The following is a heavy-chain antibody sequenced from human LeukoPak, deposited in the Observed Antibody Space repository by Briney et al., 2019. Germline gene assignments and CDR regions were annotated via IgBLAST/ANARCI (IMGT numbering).Heavy chain of an antibody. CDR2: INHSGST. CDR3: ATVALTGWTFDP. CDR1: GGSFSGYY. J-gene: IGHJ5*02. Sequence: SETLSLTCAVYGGSFSGYYWASIRQPPGKGLEWIGEINHSGSTTYNPSLKSRVTISVDTSKNQFSLKLSSVTAADTAIYYCATVALTGWTFDPWGQGTLVTVSS. D-gene: IGHD7-27*01. V-gene: IGHV4-34*01.